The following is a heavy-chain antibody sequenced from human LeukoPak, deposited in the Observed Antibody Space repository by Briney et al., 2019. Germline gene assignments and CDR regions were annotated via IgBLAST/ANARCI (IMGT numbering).Heavy chain of an antibody. CDR1: GYTFDHYG. V-gene: IGHV1-18*01. Sequence: ASVRVSCTASGYTFDHYGISWVRQAPGQGLEWMGWVTSYNGDTNYAQRFHGRVTMTADTSTSTAYMDLRSLTFDDTAIYYCTKDWHILTGRNCFDPWGQGTLVTVSS. CDR2: VTSYNGDT. D-gene: IGHD3-9*01. CDR3: TKDWHILTGRNCFDP. J-gene: IGHJ5*02.